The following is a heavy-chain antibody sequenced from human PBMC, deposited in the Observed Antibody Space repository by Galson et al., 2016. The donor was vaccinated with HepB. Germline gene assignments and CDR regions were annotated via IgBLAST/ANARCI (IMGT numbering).Heavy chain of an antibody. D-gene: IGHD1-26*01. V-gene: IGHV3-33*07. Sequence: SLRLSCAASGLSFRRHGMLWVRQVPGKGLRWLAVILFDGINKYYEDSVEGRFIISRDNAKNSLYLQMNSLRAEDTAVYYCARGDIVGAIFDYWGQGTLVTISS. CDR3: ARGDIVGAIFDY. CDR2: ILFDGINK. CDR1: GLSFRRHG. J-gene: IGHJ4*02.